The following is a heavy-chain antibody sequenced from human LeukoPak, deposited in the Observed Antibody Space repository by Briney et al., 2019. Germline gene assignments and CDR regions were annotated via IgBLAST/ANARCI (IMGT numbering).Heavy chain of an antibody. V-gene: IGHV4-30-4*08. CDR2: IYYSGST. Sequence: SQTLSLTCTVSGGSISSGDYYWSWIRQPPGKGLEWIGYIYYSGSTYYNPSLKSRVTISVDTSKNQFSLKLSSVTAADTAVYYCAREGLNRGSHSNWGQGTLVTVSS. CDR3: AREGLNRGSHSN. CDR1: GGSISSGDYY. J-gene: IGHJ4*02. D-gene: IGHD1-26*01.